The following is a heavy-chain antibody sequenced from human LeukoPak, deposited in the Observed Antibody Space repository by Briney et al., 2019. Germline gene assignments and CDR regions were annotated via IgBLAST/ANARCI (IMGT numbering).Heavy chain of an antibody. D-gene: IGHD6-19*01. CDR3: ARPINSGWYGGFGN. V-gene: IGHV4-59*02. CDR1: GGSVTNYY. CDR2: IYHSGST. Sequence: SETLSLTCTVSGGSVTNYYWSWIRQPPGRGLEWIGYIYHSGSTNYNPSLKSRVTISVDTSKNQFSLKLSSVTAADTAVYYCARPINSGWYGGFGNWGQGTVVTVS. J-gene: IGHJ4*02.